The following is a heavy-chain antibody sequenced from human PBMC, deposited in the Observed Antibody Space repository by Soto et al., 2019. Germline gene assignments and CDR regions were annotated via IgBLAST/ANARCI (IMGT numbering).Heavy chain of an antibody. Sequence: SETLSLTCTVSGGSISSYYWSWIRQPPGKGLEWIGEINYSGSTNYNPSLKSRVTISVDTSKNQFSLKLSSVTAADTAVYYCARPDCSGGSCYSRFNWFDPWGQGTLVTVSS. CDR1: GGSISSYY. CDR3: ARPDCSGGSCYSRFNWFDP. D-gene: IGHD2-15*01. CDR2: INYSGST. V-gene: IGHV4-59*12. J-gene: IGHJ5*02.